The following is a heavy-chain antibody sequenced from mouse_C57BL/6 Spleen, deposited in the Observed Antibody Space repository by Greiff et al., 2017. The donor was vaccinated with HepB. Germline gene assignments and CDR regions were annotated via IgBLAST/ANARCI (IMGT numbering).Heavy chain of an antibody. CDR1: GYAFSSYW. V-gene: IGHV1-80*01. Sequence: VQLQQSGAELVKPGASVKISCKASGYAFSSYWMNWVKQRPGKGLEWIGQIYPGDGDTNYNGKFKGKATLTADKSSSTAYMQLSSLTSEDSAVYFCASIGWLLHYYAMDYWGQGTSVTVSS. CDR2: IYPGDGDT. CDR3: ASIGWLLHYYAMDY. J-gene: IGHJ4*01. D-gene: IGHD2-3*01.